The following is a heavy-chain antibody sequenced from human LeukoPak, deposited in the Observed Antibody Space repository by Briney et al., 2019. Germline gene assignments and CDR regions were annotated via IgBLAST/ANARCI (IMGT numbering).Heavy chain of an antibody. CDR2: VNHSGST. J-gene: IGHJ6*03. V-gene: IGHV4-34*01. CDR3: ARAYFDWLSTSSHYYMDV. CDR1: GGPFSSYY. D-gene: IGHD3-9*01. Sequence: PSETLSLTCAVYGGPFSSYYWSWIRQPPGKGLEWIGEVNHSGSTNYNPSLKSRVTISVHTTKNQLSLKMTSVAAADTAVYYCARAYFDWLSTSSHYYMDVWGKGTTVTVSS.